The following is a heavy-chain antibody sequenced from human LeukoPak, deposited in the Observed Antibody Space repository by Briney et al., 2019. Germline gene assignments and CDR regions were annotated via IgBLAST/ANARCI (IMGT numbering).Heavy chain of an antibody. J-gene: IGHJ4*02. CDR2: IYHSGST. CDR1: GGSISSGGYY. D-gene: IGHD7-27*01. V-gene: IGHV4-30-2*01. Sequence: PSETLSLTCTVSGGSISSGGYYWSWIRQPPGKGLEWIGYIYHSGSTYYNPSLKSRVTISVDRSKNQFSLKLSSVTAADTAVYYCARDFLGIGYFDYWGQGTLVTVSS. CDR3: ARDFLGIGYFDY.